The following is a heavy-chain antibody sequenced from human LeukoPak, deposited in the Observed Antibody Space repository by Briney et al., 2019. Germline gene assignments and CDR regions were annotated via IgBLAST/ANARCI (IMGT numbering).Heavy chain of an antibody. CDR1: GYSFTSYW. CDR2: IDPSDSYT. D-gene: IGHD3-10*01. J-gene: IGHJ4*02. V-gene: IGHV5-10-1*01. CDR3: ARQGGYYGSGSSFDY. Sequence: GESLKISCKGSGYSFTSYWISWVRPMPGKGLEWMGRIDPSDSYTNYSPSFQGHVTISADKSISTAYLQWSSLKASDTAMYYCARQGGYYGSGSSFDYWGQGTLVTVSS.